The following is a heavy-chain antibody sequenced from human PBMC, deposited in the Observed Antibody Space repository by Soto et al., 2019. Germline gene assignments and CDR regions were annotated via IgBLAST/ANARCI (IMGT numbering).Heavy chain of an antibody. CDR2: IYYSGST. V-gene: IGHV4-31*03. J-gene: IGHJ6*02. CDR3: ARDIAGHSSSSTYYYYGMDV. CDR1: GGSISSGGYY. D-gene: IGHD6-6*01. Sequence: KPSETLSLTCTVSGGSISSGGYYWSWIRQHPGKGLEWIGYIYYSGSTYYNPSLKSRVTISVDTSKNQFSLKLSSVTAADTAVYYCARDIAGHSSSSTYYYYGMDVWGQGTTVTVSS.